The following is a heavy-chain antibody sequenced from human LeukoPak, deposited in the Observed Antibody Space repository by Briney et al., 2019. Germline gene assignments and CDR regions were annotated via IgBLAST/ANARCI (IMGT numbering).Heavy chain of an antibody. Sequence: PGTSLRLSCAASGFTFSGYGMHWVRQAPGKGLEWVAVISYDGSNKYYADSAKGRFTISRDNSKNTLYLQMNSLRAEDTAVYYCAKAKYQMFYFDYWGQGTLVTVSS. CDR2: ISYDGSNK. CDR3: AKAKYQMFYFDY. D-gene: IGHD2-2*01. J-gene: IGHJ4*02. CDR1: GFTFSGYG. V-gene: IGHV3-30*18.